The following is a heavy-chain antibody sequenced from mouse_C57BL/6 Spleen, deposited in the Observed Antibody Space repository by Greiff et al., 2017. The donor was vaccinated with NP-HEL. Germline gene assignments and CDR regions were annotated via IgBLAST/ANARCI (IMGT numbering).Heavy chain of an antibody. Sequence: EVQLQESGPGLVKPSQSLSLTCSVTGYSITSGYYWNWIRQFPGNKLEWMGYISYDGSNNYNPSLKNRISITRDTSKNQFFLKLNSVTTEDTATYYCARDGSSSPYFDVWGTGTTVTVSS. D-gene: IGHD1-1*01. J-gene: IGHJ1*03. CDR3: ARDGSSSPYFDV. CDR1: GYSITSGYY. V-gene: IGHV3-6*01. CDR2: ISYDGSN.